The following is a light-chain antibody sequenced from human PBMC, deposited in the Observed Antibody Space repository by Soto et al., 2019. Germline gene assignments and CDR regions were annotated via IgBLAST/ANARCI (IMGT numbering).Light chain of an antibody. CDR3: SSYAGSNNFPYV. J-gene: IGLJ1*01. CDR2: EVN. V-gene: IGLV2-8*01. Sequence: QSALTQPPSASGSPGQSVTTSCTGTSSDVGSYNCVSWYQQHPGKAPKLMIYEVNKRPSGVPDRFSGSKSGNTASLTVSGLQAEDEADYYCSSYAGSNNFPYVFGTGTKVTVL. CDR1: SSDVGSYNC.